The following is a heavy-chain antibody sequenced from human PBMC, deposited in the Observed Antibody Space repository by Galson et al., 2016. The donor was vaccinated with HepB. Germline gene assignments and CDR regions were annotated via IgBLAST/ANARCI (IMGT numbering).Heavy chain of an antibody. J-gene: IGHJ3*02. CDR2: IDTVGDTK. V-gene: IGHV3-23*01. CDR1: GFTFSSYA. Sequence: SLRLSCAASGFTFSSYAMSWVRQAPGKGLEWVAGIDTVGDTKYYDDSVKGRFTISRDNSKNTLYVHMNSLRAEDTAVYFCTKGSRYFAAADAFDIWGQGTMVTVSS. CDR3: TKGSRYFAAADAFDI. D-gene: IGHD3-9*01.